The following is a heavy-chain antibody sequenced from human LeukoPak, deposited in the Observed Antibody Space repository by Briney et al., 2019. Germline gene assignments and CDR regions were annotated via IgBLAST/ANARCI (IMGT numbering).Heavy chain of an antibody. V-gene: IGHV4-4*02. CDR2: NYHSSST. Sequence: PSETLSLTCAVSGGSISSSNWCSRVRQPPGKGLEWIGENYHSSSTNYNPSLKSRVTISVDKSKTQFSLKLSSVTAADTAMYYCARLSSGWLSFDPWGQGTLVTVSS. D-gene: IGHD6-19*01. J-gene: IGHJ5*02. CDR3: ARLSSGWLSFDP. CDR1: GGSISSSNW.